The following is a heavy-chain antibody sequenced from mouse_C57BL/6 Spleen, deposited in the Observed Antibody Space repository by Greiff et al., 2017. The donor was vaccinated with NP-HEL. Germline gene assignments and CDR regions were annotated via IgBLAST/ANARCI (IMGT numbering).Heavy chain of an antibody. Sequence: VQLQQSGVELVKPGASVKISCKASGYAFSSYWMNWVKQRPGKGLEWIGQIYPGDGDTNYNGKFKGKATLTADKSSSTAYMQLSSLTSADSAVYFCARVEGYYYGSRGYFDVWGTGTTVTVSS. CDR3: ARVEGYYYGSRGYFDV. D-gene: IGHD1-1*01. CDR1: GYAFSSYW. J-gene: IGHJ1*03. V-gene: IGHV1-80*01. CDR2: IYPGDGDT.